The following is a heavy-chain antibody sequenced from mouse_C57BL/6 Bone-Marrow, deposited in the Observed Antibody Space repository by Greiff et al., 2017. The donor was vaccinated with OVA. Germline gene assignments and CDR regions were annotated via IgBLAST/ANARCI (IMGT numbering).Heavy chain of an antibody. CDR3: ARGGWDGYFDY. Sequence: VQLVESGGGLVKPGGSLKLSCAASGFTFSSYAMSWVRQTPEKRLEWVATISDGGSYTYYPDNVKGRFTISRDNAKNNLYLQMSHLKSEDTAMYYCARGGWDGYFDYWGQGTTLTVSS. V-gene: IGHV5-4*01. CDR2: ISDGGSYT. CDR1: GFTFSSYA. J-gene: IGHJ2*01. D-gene: IGHD4-1*01.